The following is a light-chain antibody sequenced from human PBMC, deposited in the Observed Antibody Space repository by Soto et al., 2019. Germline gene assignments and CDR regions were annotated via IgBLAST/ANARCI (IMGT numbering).Light chain of an antibody. V-gene: IGKV3-20*01. Sequence: NVLTPAPGPPSLSPGEKANLSLRASQSVSNNYLAWYQQKPGQAPRLLIYRTSSRATGIPDRFSGSESETDFTLTISRLEPDDSAVYYCQQYGSSPRTFGPGTKVDIK. CDR1: QSVSNNY. CDR2: RTS. J-gene: IGKJ1*01. CDR3: QQYGSSPRT.